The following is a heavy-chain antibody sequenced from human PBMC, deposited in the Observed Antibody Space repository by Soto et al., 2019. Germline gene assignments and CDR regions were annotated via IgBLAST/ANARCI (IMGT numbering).Heavy chain of an antibody. Sequence: LRLSCAASGFTFSNYGMHWVRQAPGRGLEWVAVISYDARTKYYADSVKGRCTISRDKSKNTLYLQMSSLSAEDTAVYYCANEVVVVADPPVEGVDVWGQGTTATVSS. CDR3: ANEVVVVADPPVEGVDV. D-gene: IGHD2-15*01. J-gene: IGHJ6*02. V-gene: IGHV3-30*18. CDR1: GFTFSNYG. CDR2: ISYDARTK.